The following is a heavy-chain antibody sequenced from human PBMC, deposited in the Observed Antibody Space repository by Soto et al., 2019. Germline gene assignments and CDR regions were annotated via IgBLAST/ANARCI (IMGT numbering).Heavy chain of an antibody. Sequence: GASVKVSCKASGYTFTSYGISWVRPAPGQGLEWMGWISAYNGNTNYAQKLQGRVTMTTDTSTSTAYMELRSLRSDDTAVYYCARVKSTGTPLPNWFDPWGQGTLVTVSS. CDR3: ARVKSTGTPLPNWFDP. D-gene: IGHD1-1*01. CDR2: ISAYNGNT. J-gene: IGHJ5*02. CDR1: GYTFTSYG. V-gene: IGHV1-18*01.